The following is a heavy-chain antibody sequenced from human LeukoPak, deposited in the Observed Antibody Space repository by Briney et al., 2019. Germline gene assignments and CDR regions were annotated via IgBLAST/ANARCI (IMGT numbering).Heavy chain of an antibody. Sequence: GGSLRLSCAASGFTFSTYWMHWVRQTPGKGLEWVSVIYSGGSTYYADSVKGRFTISRDNSKNTLYLQMNSLRAEDTAVYYCARAGCSSTSCYDYYMDVWGKGTTVTVSS. V-gene: IGHV3-53*01. J-gene: IGHJ6*03. D-gene: IGHD2-2*01. CDR3: ARAGCSSTSCYDYYMDV. CDR2: IYSGGST. CDR1: GFTFSTYW.